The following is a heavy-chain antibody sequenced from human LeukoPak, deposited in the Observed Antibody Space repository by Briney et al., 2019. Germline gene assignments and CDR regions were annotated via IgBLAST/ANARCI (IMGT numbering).Heavy chain of an antibody. V-gene: IGHV1-2*02. CDR1: GYTFTDYY. CDR2: INPNSGGT. CDR3: ARETTMVRGVIGSYFDY. J-gene: IGHJ4*02. D-gene: IGHD3-10*01. Sequence: GASVKVSCKASGYTFTDYYLHWVRQAPGQGLEWMGWINPNSGGTKFEQNFQDRVTMTRDTSISTAYLELSRLRSDDTAVYYCARETTMVRGVIGSYFDYWGQGTLVTVSS.